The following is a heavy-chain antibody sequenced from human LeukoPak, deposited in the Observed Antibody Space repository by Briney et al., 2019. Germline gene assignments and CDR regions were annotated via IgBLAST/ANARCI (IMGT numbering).Heavy chain of an antibody. Sequence: SETLSLTCTVSGGSISNYCWNWIRQPPGKGLEWIGYIYYSGSTNSNPSLKSRVTISVDTSENQFSLKLSSVTAADTAVYYCARAGQFISARPISFDYWGQGTLVTVSS. CDR3: ARAGQFISARPISFDY. CDR2: IYYSGST. CDR1: GGSISNYC. D-gene: IGHD6-6*01. J-gene: IGHJ4*02. V-gene: IGHV4-59*01.